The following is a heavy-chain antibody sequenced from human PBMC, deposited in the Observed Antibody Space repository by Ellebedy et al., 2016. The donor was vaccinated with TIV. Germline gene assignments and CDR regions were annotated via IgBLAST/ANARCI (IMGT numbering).Heavy chain of an antibody. D-gene: IGHD3-16*01. CDR2: LSGSGGST. CDR3: AKDRRSAFTYEY. V-gene: IGHV3-23*01. J-gene: IGHJ4*02. Sequence: GESLKISCAASGFTFSNYAMSWIRQPPGKGLEWVSALSGSGGSTYYADSVKGRFTISRDNSKHTLYLQMNSLRAEDTAVYYCAKDRRSAFTYEYWGQGTLVTVSS. CDR1: GFTFSNYA.